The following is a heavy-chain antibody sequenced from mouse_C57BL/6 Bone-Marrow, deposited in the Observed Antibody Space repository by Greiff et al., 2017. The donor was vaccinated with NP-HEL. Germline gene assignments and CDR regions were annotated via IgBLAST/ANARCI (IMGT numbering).Heavy chain of an antibody. CDR2: ISDGGSYT. J-gene: IGHJ3*01. Sequence: EVHLVESGGGLVKPGGSLKLSCAASGFTFTSYAMSWVRQTPEKRLEWVATISDGGSYTYYPDNVKGRFTVSRDNAKNNLYLQMSHLKSEDTAMYYCARDYGSRGFACWGQGTLVTVSA. V-gene: IGHV5-4*01. CDR3: ARDYGSRGFAC. D-gene: IGHD1-1*01. CDR1: GFTFTSYA.